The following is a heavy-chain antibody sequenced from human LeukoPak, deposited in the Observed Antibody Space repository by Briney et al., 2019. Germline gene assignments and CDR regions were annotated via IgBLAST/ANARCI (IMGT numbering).Heavy chain of an antibody. CDR2: IYGGDST. D-gene: IGHD3-10*01. CDR1: GFSVSSNY. J-gene: IGHJ5*02. CDR3: ARLEVRGVIGP. V-gene: IGHV3-53*01. Sequence: GGSLRLSCAGSGFSVSSNYMSWVRQAPGKGLEWVSVIYGGDSTYYADSVKGRFTISRDNSKNTLYLQMNSLRADDTAVYYCARLEVRGVIGPWGHGTLVSVSS.